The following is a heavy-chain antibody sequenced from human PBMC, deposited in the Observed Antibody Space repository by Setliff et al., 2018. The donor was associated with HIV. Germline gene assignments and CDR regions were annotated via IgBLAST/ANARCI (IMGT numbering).Heavy chain of an antibody. J-gene: IGHJ4*02. CDR2: IYTSGST. CDR3: ARDTSFGY. V-gene: IGHV4-59*01. Sequence: PSETLSLTCTVSGGSISSYYWSWIRQPPGKGLEWIGYIYTSGSTNYNPSLKSRVTISVDTSENQFSLKLTSVTAADTAVYFCARDTSFGYWGQGTLVTVSS. CDR1: GGSISSYY.